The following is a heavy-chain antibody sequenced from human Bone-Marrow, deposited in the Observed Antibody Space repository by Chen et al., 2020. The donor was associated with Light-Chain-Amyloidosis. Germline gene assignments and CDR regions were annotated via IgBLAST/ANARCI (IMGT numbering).Heavy chain of an antibody. Sequence: DVQLLESGGGLVQPGESLTLSCVASGLIFSRFWMTWVRQRPGKGLEWVANIKQNGTERYYVDSVKGRFTISRDNTKNSVYLQMNTLRAEDTAVYYCARANYWGSYRYNAQGFDYWGRGTLVTVSS. CDR1: GLIFSRFW. V-gene: IGHV3-7*03. CDR3: ARANYWGSYRYNAQGFDY. J-gene: IGHJ4*02. D-gene: IGHD3-16*02. CDR2: IKQNGTER.